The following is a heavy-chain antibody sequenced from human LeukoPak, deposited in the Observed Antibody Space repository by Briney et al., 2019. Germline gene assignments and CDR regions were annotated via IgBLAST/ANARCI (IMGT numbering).Heavy chain of an antibody. D-gene: IGHD1-26*01. J-gene: IGHJ5*02. CDR2: IYYSGST. V-gene: IGHV4-31*03. Sequence: SQTLSLTCTVSGGSISSGGYYWSWIRQHPGKGLEWIGYIYYSGSTYYNPSLKSRVTISVDTSKNQFSLKLSSVTAADTAVYYCARHRSEWEPPWWFDPWGQGTLVTVSS. CDR3: ARHRSEWEPPWWFDP. CDR1: GGSISSGGYY.